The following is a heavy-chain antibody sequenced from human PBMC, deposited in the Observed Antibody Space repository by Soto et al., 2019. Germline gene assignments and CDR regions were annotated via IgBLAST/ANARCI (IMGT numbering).Heavy chain of an antibody. J-gene: IGHJ5*02. CDR1: GFSLSTSGVG. CDR2: IYWDDDK. V-gene: IGHV2-5*02. D-gene: IGHD6-13*01. CDR3: AHRSNRRFYSSSWAENWFDP. Sequence: SGPTLVNPTQTLTLTCTFSGFSLSTSGVGVGWIRQPPGKALEWLALIYWDDDKRYSPSLKSRLTITKDTSKNQVVLTMTNMDPVDTATYYCAHRSNRRFYSSSWAENWFDPWGQGTLVTVSS.